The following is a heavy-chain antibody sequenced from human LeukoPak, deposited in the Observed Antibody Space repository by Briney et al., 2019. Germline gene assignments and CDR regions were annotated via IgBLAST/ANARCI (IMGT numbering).Heavy chain of an antibody. CDR1: GGSIIIYY. D-gene: IGHD6-19*01. CDR2: IYYSERT. Sequence: SETLSLTCTVSGGSIIIYYWSWIRQPPGKGLEWIGYIYYSERTNSNPSLQRRVTISIDTSKNPFSLKLSSVTAADTAVYHCARFIAVARNWFHPWGQGPLVTVSS. J-gene: IGHJ5*02. V-gene: IGHV4-59*01. CDR3: ARFIAVARNWFHP.